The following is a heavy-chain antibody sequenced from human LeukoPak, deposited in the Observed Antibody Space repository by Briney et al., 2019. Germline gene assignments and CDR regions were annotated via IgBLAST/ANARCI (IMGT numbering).Heavy chain of an antibody. CDR3: ASTLPSDSSGYYYVGYFDY. J-gene: IGHJ4*02. CDR1: GFTFSHYG. V-gene: IGHV3-30*06. CDR2: ISHDGDNK. Sequence: GRSLRLSCAASGFTFSHYGMHWVRQAPGKGLEWVAIISHDGDNKFYADPVKGRFTISRDNSKNTLYLQMNSLRAEDTAVYYCASTLPSDSSGYYYVGYFDYWGQGTLVTVSS. D-gene: IGHD3-22*01.